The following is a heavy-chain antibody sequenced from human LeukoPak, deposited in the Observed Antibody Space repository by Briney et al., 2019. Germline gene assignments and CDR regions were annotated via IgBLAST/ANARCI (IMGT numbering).Heavy chain of an antibody. J-gene: IGHJ5*02. CDR2: INHSGST. CDR3: ARCPYYDFWSGYYTWFDP. CDR1: GGSFSGYY. V-gene: IGHV4-34*01. Sequence: SETLSLTCAVYGGSFSGYYWSWIRQPPGKGLEWIGEINHSGSTNYNPSLKSRVTISVDTSKNQFSLKLSSVTAADTAVYYCARCPYYDFWSGYYTWFDPWGQGTLVTVSS. D-gene: IGHD3-3*01.